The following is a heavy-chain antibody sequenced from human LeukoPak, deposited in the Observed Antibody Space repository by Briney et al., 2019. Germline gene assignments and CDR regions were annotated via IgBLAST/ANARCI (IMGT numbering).Heavy chain of an antibody. V-gene: IGHV3-64D*09. CDR1: GFTFSSYA. J-gene: IGHJ3*02. D-gene: IGHD2-2*01. Sequence: GGSLRLSCSASGFTFSSYAMHWVRQAPGKGLEYVSAISSNGGSTYYADSVKGRFTISRDNSKNTLYLQMRSLRAEDTAVYYCVKDLIVVVPAAPPPAFDIWGQGTMVTVSS. CDR2: ISSNGGST. CDR3: VKDLIVVVPAAPPPAFDI.